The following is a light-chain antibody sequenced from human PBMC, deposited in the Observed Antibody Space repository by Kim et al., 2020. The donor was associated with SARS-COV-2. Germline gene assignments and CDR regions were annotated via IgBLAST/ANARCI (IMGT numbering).Light chain of an antibody. CDR1: ALPKHY. V-gene: IGLV3-25*03. J-gene: IGLJ2*01. Sequence: PGQTARITCSGDALPKHYAYWYQQKPGQAPVLVIYKDSERPSGIPERFSGSSSGTTVTLTISGVQAEDEADYYCQSADSSDTPVVFGGGTQLTVL. CDR2: KDS. CDR3: QSADSSDTPVV.